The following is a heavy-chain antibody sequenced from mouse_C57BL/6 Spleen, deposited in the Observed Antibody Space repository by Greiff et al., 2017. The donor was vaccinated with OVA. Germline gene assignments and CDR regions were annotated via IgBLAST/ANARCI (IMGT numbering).Heavy chain of an antibody. CDR3: ARPSSYDYDEGYYAMDY. CDR1: GSTFTSYW. D-gene: IGHD2-4*01. CDR2: INPSSGYT. Sequence: QVQLQQSGAELAKPGASVKLSCKASGSTFTSYWMHWVKQRPGQGLEWIGYINPSSGYTKYNQKFKDKATLTADKSSSTAYMQLSSLTYEDSAVYYCARPSSYDYDEGYYAMDYWGQGTSVTVSS. V-gene: IGHV1-7*01. J-gene: IGHJ4*01.